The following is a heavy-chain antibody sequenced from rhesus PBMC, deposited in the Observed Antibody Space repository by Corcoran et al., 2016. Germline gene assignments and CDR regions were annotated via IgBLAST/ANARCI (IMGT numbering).Heavy chain of an antibody. Sequence: EVQLVESGGGLVQPGGSLRLSCVASGFTFSDYGMAWVRKATGKGLEWVSSISQPSGSKTTYLDPVKGRFTISKDNAKTTLYLQMNSLRAEDTTVYYCARDSSGWSGYFDFWGQGVLVTVSS. CDR1: GFTFSDYG. J-gene: IGHJ4*01. D-gene: IGHD6S26*01. CDR3: ARDSSGWSGYFDF. CDR2: ISQPSGSKT. V-gene: IGHV3-37*01.